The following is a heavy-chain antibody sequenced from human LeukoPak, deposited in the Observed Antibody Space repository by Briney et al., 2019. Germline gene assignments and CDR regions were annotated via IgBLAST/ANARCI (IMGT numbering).Heavy chain of an antibody. D-gene: IGHD3-22*01. CDR3: ARGAPEDSSGYPPGY. V-gene: IGHV1-46*01. Sequence: ASVKVSCKASGYTFTSYYMHWVRQAPGQGLEWMGIINPSGGSTSYAQKFQGRVTMTRDTSTSIVYMELSSLRSEDTAVYYCARGAPEDSSGYPPGYWGQGTLVTVSS. J-gene: IGHJ4*02. CDR2: INPSGGST. CDR1: GYTFTSYY.